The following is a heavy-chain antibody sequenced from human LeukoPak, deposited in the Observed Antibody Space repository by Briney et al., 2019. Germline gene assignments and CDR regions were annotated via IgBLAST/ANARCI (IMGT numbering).Heavy chain of an antibody. Sequence: GGSLRLSCAASGFIFSSHAMHWVRQAPGKGLEWVARIDGSNTYHADSVKGRFTVSRDNSKDTLYLQMNSLRVEGTAVYYCVRDGDSSVWPADVWGQGTTVIVSS. J-gene: IGHJ6*02. D-gene: IGHD5/OR15-5a*01. CDR1: GFIFSSHA. CDR3: VRDGDSSVWPADV. CDR2: IDGSNT. V-gene: IGHV3-30*04.